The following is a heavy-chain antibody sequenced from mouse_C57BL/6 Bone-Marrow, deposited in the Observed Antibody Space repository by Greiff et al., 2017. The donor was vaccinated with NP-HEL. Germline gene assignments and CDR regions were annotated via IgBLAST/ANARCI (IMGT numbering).Heavy chain of an antibody. D-gene: IGHD1-1*01. CDR2: IYPGDGDT. Sequence: QVQLQQSGPELVKPGASVKISCKASGYAFSSSWMNWVKQRPGKGLEWIGRIYPGDGDTNYNGKFKGKATLTADKSSSTAYMQLSSLTSEDSAVYFCARDYYGSSYVGFAYWGQGTLVTVSA. J-gene: IGHJ3*01. CDR3: ARDYYGSSYVGFAY. V-gene: IGHV1-82*01. CDR1: GYAFSSSW.